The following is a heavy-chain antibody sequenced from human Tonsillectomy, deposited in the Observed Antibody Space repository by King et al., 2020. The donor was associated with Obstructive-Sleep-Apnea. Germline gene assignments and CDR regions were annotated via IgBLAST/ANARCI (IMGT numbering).Heavy chain of an antibody. D-gene: IGHD6-19*01. CDR3: ARDPPQWLVETTGEYDAFDI. V-gene: IGHV1-3*01. CDR2: INGGNGYT. J-gene: IGHJ3*02. CDR1: GYTFIRYA. Sequence: QLVQSGAEVKKPGASVKVSCKASGYTFIRYAMHWVRQAPGQRLEWMGWINGGNGYTRYSEKFQGRVTITRDTSASTAYMEMSSLRSDDTAVYYCARDPPQWLVETTGEYDAFDIWGQGTMVTVSS.